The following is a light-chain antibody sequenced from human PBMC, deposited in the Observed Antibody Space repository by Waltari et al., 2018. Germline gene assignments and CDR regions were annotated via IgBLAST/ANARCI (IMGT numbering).Light chain of an antibody. Sequence: DIQMTQSPSSLSASVGDRVTITCRASQSISSNLNWYQQKPGNAPKLLIYGASSLQSGVPSRFSGSGSGTDFTLTISSLQPEDFATYYCQQSYSTLITFGQGTRLEMK. CDR3: QQSYSTLIT. V-gene: IGKV1-39*01. CDR2: GAS. J-gene: IGKJ5*01. CDR1: QSISSN.